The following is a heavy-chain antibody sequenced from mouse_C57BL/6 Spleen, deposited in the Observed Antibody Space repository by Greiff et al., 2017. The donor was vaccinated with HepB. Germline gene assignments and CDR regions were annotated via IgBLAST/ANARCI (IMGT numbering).Heavy chain of an antibody. D-gene: IGHD2-5*01. Sequence: QVHVKQPGTELVKPGASVKLSCKASGYTFTSYWMHWVKQRPGQGLEWIGNINPSNGGTNYNEKFKSKATLTVDKSSSTAYMQLSSLTSEDSAFYYCARWGSNYPYYAMDYWGQGTSVTVSS. V-gene: IGHV1-53*01. CDR3: ARWGSNYPYYAMDY. J-gene: IGHJ4*01. CDR2: INPSNGGT. CDR1: GYTFTSYW.